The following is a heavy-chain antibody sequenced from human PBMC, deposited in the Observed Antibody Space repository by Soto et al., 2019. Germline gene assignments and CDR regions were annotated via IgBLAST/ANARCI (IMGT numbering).Heavy chain of an antibody. J-gene: IGHJ6*02. CDR2: IAYDGSAE. CDR1: AFAFSSYG. CDR3: AKDERREIQLTYLTYGLDV. V-gene: IGHV3-30*18. Sequence: PGGSLRLSCAGSAFAFSSYGIHWVRQAPGKGLEWVAAIAYDGSAEYYTDSVKGRDTISRDNSKNMVFLQMNSLRAEDTAVYYCAKDERREIQLTYLTYGLDVWGQGTTVTVSS.